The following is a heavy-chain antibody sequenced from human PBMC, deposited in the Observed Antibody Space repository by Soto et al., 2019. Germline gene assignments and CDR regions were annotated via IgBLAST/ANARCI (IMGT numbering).Heavy chain of an antibody. Sequence: QVQLVQSGAEVKKPGSSVKVSCKASGGTFSSYTISWVGQAPGQGLEWMGRIIPILGIANCAQKFQGRVTITADKSTSTAYMELSSLRSEDTAVYYCASGYCSGVSCDGPYYMDVWGKGTTVTGSS. CDR2: IIPILGIA. D-gene: IGHD2-15*01. CDR1: GGTFSSYT. V-gene: IGHV1-69*02. CDR3: ASGYCSGVSCDGPYYMDV. J-gene: IGHJ6*03.